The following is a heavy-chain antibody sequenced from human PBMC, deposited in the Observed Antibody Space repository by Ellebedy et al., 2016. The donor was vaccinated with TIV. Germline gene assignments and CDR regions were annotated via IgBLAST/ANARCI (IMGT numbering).Heavy chain of an antibody. V-gene: IGHV4-34*01. CDR3: ARVLMVRGVMEAFDI. J-gene: IGHJ3*02. Sequence: GSLRLXXAVYGGSFSGYYWSWIRQPPGKGLEWIGEINHSGSTNYNPSLKSRVTMSVDTSKNQFSLKLSSVTAADTAVYYCARVLMVRGVMEAFDIWGQGTMVTVSS. D-gene: IGHD3-10*01. CDR1: GGSFSGYY. CDR2: INHSGST.